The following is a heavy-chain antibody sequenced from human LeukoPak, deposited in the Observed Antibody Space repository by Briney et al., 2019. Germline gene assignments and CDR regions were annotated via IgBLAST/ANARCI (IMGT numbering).Heavy chain of an antibody. CDR3: AKTPWYYYDSSGYSKGIDY. J-gene: IGHJ4*02. CDR2: ISWNSGSI. CDR1: GFTFDDYA. Sequence: GGSLRLSCAASGFTFDDYAMHWVRQAPGKGLEWVSGISWNSGSIGYADSVKGRFTISRDNAKNSLYLQMNSLRAEDTAVYYCAKTPWYYYDSSGYSKGIDYWGQGTLVTVSS. D-gene: IGHD3-22*01. V-gene: IGHV3-9*01.